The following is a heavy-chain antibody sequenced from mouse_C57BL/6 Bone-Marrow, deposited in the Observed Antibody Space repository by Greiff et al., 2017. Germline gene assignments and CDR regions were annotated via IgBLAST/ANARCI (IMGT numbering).Heavy chain of an antibody. CDR2: INPNNGTT. Sequence: EVKLQQSGPELVKPGASVKISCKASGYSFTDYNMNWVKQSNGKSLEWIGVINPNNGTTSYNQKFKGKATLTVDQSSSTAYMQLNSLSSEDSAVYYCVSYYYGRSFDYWGQGTTLTVSS. D-gene: IGHD1-1*01. CDR3: VSYYYGRSFDY. V-gene: IGHV1-39*01. CDR1: GYSFTDYN. J-gene: IGHJ2*01.